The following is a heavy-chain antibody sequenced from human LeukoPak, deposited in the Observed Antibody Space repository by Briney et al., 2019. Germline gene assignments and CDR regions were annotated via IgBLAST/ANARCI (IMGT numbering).Heavy chain of an antibody. CDR3: ARDRGGSAFDI. CDR1: GFTFRSYW. CDR2: INSDGSST. V-gene: IGHV3-74*01. D-gene: IGHD3-10*01. J-gene: IGHJ3*02. Sequence: GGSLRLSCAPSGFTFRSYWMHWVRQAPGKGLVWVSRINSDGSSTSYADSVKGRFTISRDNAKNTLYPQMNSLRAEDTAVYHCARDRGGSAFDILGQGTMVTVSS.